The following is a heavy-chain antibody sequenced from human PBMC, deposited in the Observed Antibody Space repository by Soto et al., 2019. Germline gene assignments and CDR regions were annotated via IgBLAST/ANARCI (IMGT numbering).Heavy chain of an antibody. Sequence: QVQLVQSGGEVKKPGASVKVSCKASGYTFTSYAIPWVREAPGQGLGWGVMIHPSDSATTYAQMLNGRVTMTIDPSPNTVYMDLSSVSSEDTAIYCCERDGPFPIAGTTFDCFGQVNLVTVSS. CDR3: ERDGPFPIAGTTFDC. D-gene: IGHD2-15*01. V-gene: IGHV1-46*01. CDR1: GYTFTSYA. J-gene: IGHJ4*02. CDR2: IHPSDSAT.